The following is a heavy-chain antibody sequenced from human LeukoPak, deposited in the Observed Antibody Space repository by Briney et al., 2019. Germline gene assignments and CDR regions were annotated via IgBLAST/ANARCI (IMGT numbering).Heavy chain of an antibody. D-gene: IGHD2-2*01. V-gene: IGHV3-23*01. CDR3: AKEGGYCSSTSCYRRYYFDY. Sequence: PGGSLRLSCAASGFTFSSYAMSWVRQAPGKGLEWVSGIGGSGGSTYYADSVKGRFTISRDNSKNTLYLQMNSLRAEDTAIYYCAKEGGYCSSTSCYRRYYFDYWGQGTLVTVSS. CDR2: IGGSGGST. CDR1: GFTFSSYA. J-gene: IGHJ4*02.